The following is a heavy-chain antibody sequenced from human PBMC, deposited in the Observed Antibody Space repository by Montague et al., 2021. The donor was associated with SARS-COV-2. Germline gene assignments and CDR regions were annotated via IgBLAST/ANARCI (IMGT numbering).Heavy chain of an antibody. D-gene: IGHD2-2*01. CDR3: ARYCSSTSCYGGYYFGMDV. CDR2: IYHSGSS. Sequence: SETLSLTCAVSGGSISSSSWWSWVRRPPGKGLEWIGEIYHSGSSNYNPSLKSRVTISVDKSKNQFSPKLSSVTAADTAVYYCARYCSSTSCYGGYYFGMDVWGPGTTVTVSS. CDR1: GGSISSSSW. V-gene: IGHV4-4*02. J-gene: IGHJ6*02.